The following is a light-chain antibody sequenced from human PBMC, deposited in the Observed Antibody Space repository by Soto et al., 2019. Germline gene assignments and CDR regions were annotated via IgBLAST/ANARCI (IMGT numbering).Light chain of an antibody. CDR3: QQLRSYPST. Sequence: DIQMTQSPSSLSASVGDRVTITCRASQSIGTYLNWYLQKPGKAPQLLIHAASSLQTGVPSRFSGSGSGTEFTLTISSLQPEDFASFYCQQLRSYPSTFGGGTKVEI. V-gene: IGKV1-39*01. CDR2: AAS. J-gene: IGKJ4*01. CDR1: QSIGTY.